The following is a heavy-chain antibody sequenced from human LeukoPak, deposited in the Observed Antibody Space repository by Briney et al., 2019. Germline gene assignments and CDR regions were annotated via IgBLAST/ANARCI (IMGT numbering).Heavy chain of an antibody. CDR2: ISTNGGRT. V-gene: IGHV3-23*01. D-gene: IGHD4-17*01. Sequence: PGGSLRLSCAASGFTFNTYAVNWVRQAPGKGLEWVSAISTNGGRTYYADSAKGRFTISRDNSKNTLYLQMNRLRGEDTAVYYCAKGRNGDNVAEAADIWGQGTMVTVSS. J-gene: IGHJ3*02. CDR1: GFTFNTYA. CDR3: AKGRNGDNVAEAADI.